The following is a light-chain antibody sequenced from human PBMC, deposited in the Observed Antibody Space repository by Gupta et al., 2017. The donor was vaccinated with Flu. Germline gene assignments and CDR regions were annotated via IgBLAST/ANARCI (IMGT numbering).Light chain of an antibody. CDR3: QEHGSSPPCT. CDR1: KTVSGN. Sequence: VFTQSLATMSLPPGERATLSCAANKTVSGNLAWFQQKPGQAPRLLIHGASRRATGVPDRFSASGSGTDFTLTISSLEPEDFAVYFCQEHGSSPPCTFGHGTKVDIK. J-gene: IGKJ2*02. V-gene: IGKV3-11*01. CDR2: GAS.